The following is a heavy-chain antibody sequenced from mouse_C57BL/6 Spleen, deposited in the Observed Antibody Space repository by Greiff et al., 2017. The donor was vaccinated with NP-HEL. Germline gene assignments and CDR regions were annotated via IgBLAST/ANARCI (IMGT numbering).Heavy chain of an antibody. D-gene: IGHD1-1*01. CDR3: ARPSNYDGSSYDYFDY. CDR1: GYTFTSYW. Sequence: QVQLKQPGAELVMPGASVKLSCTASGYTFTSYWLHWVKQRPGQGLEWIGEIDPSDSFTNYNQKFKGKSTLTVDNSSSTAYMQLSSLTSEDSAVYYCARPSNYDGSSYDYFDYWGQGTTLTVSS. CDR2: IDPSDSFT. J-gene: IGHJ2*01. V-gene: IGHV1-69*01.